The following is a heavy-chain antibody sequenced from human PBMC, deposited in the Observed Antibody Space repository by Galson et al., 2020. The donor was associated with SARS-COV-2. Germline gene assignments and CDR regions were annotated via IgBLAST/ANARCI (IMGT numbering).Heavy chain of an antibody. CDR2: ISSSSSYI. D-gene: IGHD5-12*01. CDR1: GFTFSSYS. V-gene: IGHV3-21*01. Sequence: SCAASGFTFSSYSMNWVRQAPGKGLEWVSSISSSSSYISYADSVKGRFTISRDNAKNSLYLQMNSLRAEDTAVYYCARLGGGMATILSYYGMDVWGQGTTVTVAS. J-gene: IGHJ6*02. CDR3: ARLGGGMATILSYYGMDV.